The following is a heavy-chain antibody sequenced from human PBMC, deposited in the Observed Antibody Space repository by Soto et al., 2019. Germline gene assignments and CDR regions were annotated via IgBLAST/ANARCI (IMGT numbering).Heavy chain of an antibody. J-gene: IGHJ4*02. CDR3: ARDKITGLFDY. CDR1: GGSFSGYY. V-gene: IGHV4-34*01. CDR2: INHSGST. D-gene: IGHD2-8*02. Sequence: QAQLQQWGAGLLKPSETLSLTCAVYGGSFSGYYWTWIRQPPGTGLEWIGEINHSGSTNYNPSLRSRVTISVDTSKNQFSLKLTSVTVAYTAVYYCARDKITGLFDYWGQGTLVTVSS.